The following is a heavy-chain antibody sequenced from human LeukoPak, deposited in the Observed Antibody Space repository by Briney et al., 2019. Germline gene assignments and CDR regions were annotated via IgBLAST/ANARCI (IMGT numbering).Heavy chain of an antibody. V-gene: IGHV4-39*07. CDR2: IYYSGTT. J-gene: IGHJ1*01. CDR3: ASPRGDDSGGYYTWYFHH. CDR1: GGSISSSSHY. Sequence: SETLSLTCTVSGGSISSSSHYWAWIRQPPGKGLEWIGSIYYSGTTFYNPSLKSRVTISVDTSKNQFSLKLSSVTAADTAVYFCASPRGDDSGGYYTWYFHHWGQGILVTVSS. D-gene: IGHD3-22*01.